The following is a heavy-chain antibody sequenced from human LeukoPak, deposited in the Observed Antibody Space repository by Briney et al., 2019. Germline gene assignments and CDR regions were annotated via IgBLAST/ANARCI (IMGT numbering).Heavy chain of an antibody. CDR3: ARGDSRNYYCYMVV. CDR1: GYTLTSYD. J-gene: IGHJ6*03. CDR2: MTPNSGNT. D-gene: IGHD1-14*01. Sequence: ASVKLSCNASGYTLTSYDINWVRQATGQGLEWMICMTPNSGNTGYAEKFKGRVTITRDTSINTPYLDMNSLRSEDTAVYYCARGDSRNYYCYMVVWGKRTKVTVPS. V-gene: IGHV1-8*03.